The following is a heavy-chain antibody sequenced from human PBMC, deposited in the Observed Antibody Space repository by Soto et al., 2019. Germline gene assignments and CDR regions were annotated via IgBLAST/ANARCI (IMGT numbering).Heavy chain of an antibody. CDR2: ISSSSSYI. Sequence: EVQLVESGGGLVKPGGSLRLSCAASGFTFSSYSMNWVRQAPGKGLEWVSSISSSSSYIYYADSVKGRFTISRDNAKNSLYLKMNSLRAEDTAVYYCARDQGDDFWRGEPQYYFDYWGQGTLVTVSS. D-gene: IGHD3-3*01. J-gene: IGHJ4*02. V-gene: IGHV3-21*01. CDR1: GFTFSSYS. CDR3: ARDQGDDFWRGEPQYYFDY.